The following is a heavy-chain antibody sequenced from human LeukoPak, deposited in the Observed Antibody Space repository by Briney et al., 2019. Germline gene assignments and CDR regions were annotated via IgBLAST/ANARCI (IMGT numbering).Heavy chain of an antibody. J-gene: IGHJ4*02. CDR2: IYTSGST. CDR3: ARDSYAGCGSYYFDY. CDR1: GGSISSGSYY. V-gene: IGHV4-61*02. D-gene: IGHD2-8*02. Sequence: SETLSLTCTVSGGSISSGSYYWSWIRQPAGKGLEWIGRIYTSGSTNYNPSLKRRVTISVDTSKNQFSLKLSSVTAADTAVYYCARDSYAGCGSYYFDYWGQGTLVTVSS.